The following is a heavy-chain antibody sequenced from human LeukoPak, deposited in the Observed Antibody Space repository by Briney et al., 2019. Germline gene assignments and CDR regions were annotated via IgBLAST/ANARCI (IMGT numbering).Heavy chain of an antibody. Sequence: GGSLRLSCAASGFTFSSYWMSWVRQAPGKGLEWVANIKQDGSVKYYVDSVKGRFTISRDNAKNSLYLQMNSLRAEDTAVYYCASAGAKWIGVFDYWGQGTLVTVSS. J-gene: IGHJ4*02. V-gene: IGHV3-7*01. CDR2: IKQDGSVK. D-gene: IGHD3-22*01. CDR1: GFTFSSYW. CDR3: ASAGAKWIGVFDY.